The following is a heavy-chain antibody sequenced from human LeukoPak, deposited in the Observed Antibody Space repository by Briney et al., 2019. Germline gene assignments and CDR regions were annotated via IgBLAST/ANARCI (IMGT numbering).Heavy chain of an antibody. J-gene: IGHJ4*02. V-gene: IGHV4-61*02. CDR3: ARGITMVRETSETPTDY. CDR1: GGSISSGSYY. Sequence: SETLSLTCTVSGGSISSGSYYWSWIRQPAGKGLEWIGRIYTSGSTNYNPSLKSRVTISVDTSKNQFSLKLSSVTAADTAVYYCARGITMVRETSETPTDYWGQGTLVTVSS. D-gene: IGHD3-10*01. CDR2: IYTSGST.